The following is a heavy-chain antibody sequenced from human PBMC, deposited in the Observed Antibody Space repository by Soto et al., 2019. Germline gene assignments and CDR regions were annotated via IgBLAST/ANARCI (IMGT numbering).Heavy chain of an antibody. J-gene: IGHJ6*02. D-gene: IGHD6-13*01. CDR2: IIPVLGTP. V-gene: IGHV1-69*01. CDR1: GGTFTSTA. CDR3: ASSAGLDHLLNYYGLNV. Sequence: QVLLVQSSAEVKKPGSSVKVSCKASGGTFTSTAFSWVRQAPGQGLEWMGGIIPVLGTPNYAQKFQARLTVTADAYKTNVHMELSRLRSDDTDVYYCASSAGLDHLLNYYGLNVWGQGTPVTVSS.